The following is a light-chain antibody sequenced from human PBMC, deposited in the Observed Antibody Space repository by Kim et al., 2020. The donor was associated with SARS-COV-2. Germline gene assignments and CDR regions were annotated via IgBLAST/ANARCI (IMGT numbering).Light chain of an antibody. J-gene: IGLJ2*01. CDR1: SGNIASNY. Sequence: LTQPHSVSESPGKTVTISCTRSSGNIASNYVQWYQQRPGSAPTTVIYEDNQRPSGVPDRFSGSIDSSSNSASLTISGLKTEDEADYYCQSYDSSNQVFGGGTQLTVL. CDR2: EDN. CDR3: QSYDSSNQV. V-gene: IGLV6-57*04.